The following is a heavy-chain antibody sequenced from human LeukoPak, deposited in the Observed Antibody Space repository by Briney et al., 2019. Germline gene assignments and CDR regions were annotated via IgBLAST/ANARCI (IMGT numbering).Heavy chain of an antibody. V-gene: IGHV3-48*04. CDR1: GFTFSSYS. CDR3: ASRGALYCSSTSCAFDI. Sequence: GGSLRLSCAASGFTFSSYSMNWVRQAPGKGLEWVSYISSSGSTIYYADSVKGRFTISRDNAKNSLYLQMNSLRAEDTAVYYCASRGALYCSSTSCAFDIWGQGTMVTVSS. J-gene: IGHJ3*02. D-gene: IGHD2-2*01. CDR2: ISSSGSTI.